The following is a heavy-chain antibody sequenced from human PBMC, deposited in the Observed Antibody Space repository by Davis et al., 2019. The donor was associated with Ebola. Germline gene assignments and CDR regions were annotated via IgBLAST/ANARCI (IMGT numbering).Heavy chain of an antibody. CDR3: AKFSRGGESD. CDR2: IPYDGNDI. Sequence: GESLKISCAASGFVFRTYTMHWVRQAPGKGLEWVAVIPYDGNDISYAESVKGRFTISRDNAKNSLYLQVNSLRDEDTAVYYCAKFSRGGESDWGQGTLVTVSS. V-gene: IGHV3-30*04. J-gene: IGHJ4*02. D-gene: IGHD2-15*01. CDR1: GFVFRTYT.